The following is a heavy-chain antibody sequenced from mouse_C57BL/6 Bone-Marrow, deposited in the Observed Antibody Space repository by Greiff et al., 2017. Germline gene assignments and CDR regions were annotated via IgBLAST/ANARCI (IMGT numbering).Heavy chain of an antibody. CDR2: INPNNGGT. J-gene: IGHJ3*01. CDR1: GYTFTDYN. D-gene: IGHD2-5*01. Sequence: VQLKQSGPELVKPGASVKIPCKASGYTFTDYNMDWVKQSHGKSLEWIGDINPNNGGTIYNQKFKGKDTLTVDKSSSTAYMELRSLTSEDTAVYYCARPAYYRNYEGGFFAYWGQGTLVTVSA. V-gene: IGHV1-18*01. CDR3: ARPAYYRNYEGGFFAY.